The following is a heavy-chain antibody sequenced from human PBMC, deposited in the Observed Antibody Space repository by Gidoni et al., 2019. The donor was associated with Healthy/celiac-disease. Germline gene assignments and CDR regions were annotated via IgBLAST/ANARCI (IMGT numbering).Heavy chain of an antibody. D-gene: IGHD6-19*01. CDR1: GFTCSSYA. V-gene: IGHV3-30-3*01. CDR2: ISYDGSNK. J-gene: IGHJ1*01. Sequence: QVQLVESGGGVVQPGRSLRLSCAASGFTCSSYAMHWVRQAPGKGLEWVAVISYDGSNKYYADSVKGRFTISRDNSKNTLYLQMNSLRAEDTAVYYCAIDAYSSGWQFQHWGQGTLVTVSS. CDR3: AIDAYSSGWQFQH.